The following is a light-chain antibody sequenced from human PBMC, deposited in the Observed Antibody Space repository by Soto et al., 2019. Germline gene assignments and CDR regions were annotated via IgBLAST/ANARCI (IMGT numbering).Light chain of an antibody. J-gene: IGKJ2*01. CDR3: HQYYSTLYN. Sequence: DIVMTQSPDSLAVSLGERATINCKSSQSVLYSSNNKNYLAWYQQKPGQPPKLLIYWASTRESGVPDRFSGSGYGKDFTLTISRLQAEDVAVYYCHQYYSTLYNVGQGTKLEIK. CDR2: WAS. V-gene: IGKV4-1*01. CDR1: QSVLYSSNNKNY.